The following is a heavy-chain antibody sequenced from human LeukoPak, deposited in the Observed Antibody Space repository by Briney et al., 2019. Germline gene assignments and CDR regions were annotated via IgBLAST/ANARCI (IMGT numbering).Heavy chain of an antibody. V-gene: IGHV3-30-3*01. CDR2: ISYDGSNK. Sequence: GRSLRLSWAASGFTFSSYAMHWVRQAPGKGLEWVAVISYDGSNKYYADSVKGRFTISRDNSKNTLYLQMNSLRAEDTAVYYCARASQGIAAAGLFDYWGQGTLVTVSS. D-gene: IGHD6-13*01. CDR3: ARASQGIAAAGLFDY. J-gene: IGHJ4*02. CDR1: GFTFSSYA.